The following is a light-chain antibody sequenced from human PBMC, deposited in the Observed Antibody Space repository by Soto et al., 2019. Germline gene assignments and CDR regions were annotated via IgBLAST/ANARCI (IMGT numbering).Light chain of an antibody. CDR3: QQYGSSPLIT. J-gene: IGKJ5*01. CDR1: QSVSSSY. V-gene: IGKV3-20*01. CDR2: GAS. Sequence: EIVLTQSPGTLSLSPGGRATPSCRASQSVSSSYLAWYQQKPGQAPRLLIYGASSRATGIPDRFSGSGSGTDFTLTISRLEPEDFAVYYCQQYGSSPLITFGQGTRLEI.